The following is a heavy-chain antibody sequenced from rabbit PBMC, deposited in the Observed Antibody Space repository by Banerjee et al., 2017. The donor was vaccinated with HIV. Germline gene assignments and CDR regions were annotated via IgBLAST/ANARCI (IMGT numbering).Heavy chain of an antibody. D-gene: IGHD1-1*01. V-gene: IGHV1S45*01. CDR1: GFSFSNKYV. J-gene: IGHJ2*01. Sequence: QEQLEESGGGLVQPEGSLTLTCTASGFSFSNKYVMCWVRQAPGKGLEWIGCINTSSGNTVYATWAKGRFTISRTSSTTVTLQMTSLTAADTATYFCARGFVGNGYIGAFDPWGQGTLVTVS. CDR3: ARGFVGNGYIGAFDP. CDR2: INTSSGNT.